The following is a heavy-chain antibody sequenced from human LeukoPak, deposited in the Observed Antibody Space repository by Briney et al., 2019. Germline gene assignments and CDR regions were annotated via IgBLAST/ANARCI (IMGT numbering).Heavy chain of an antibody. D-gene: IGHD2-2*01. J-gene: IGHJ5*02. CDR1: GFTFSSYS. Sequence: GGSLRLSCAASGFTFSSYSMNWVRQAPGKGLEWVSSIGSSSSYIYYADSVKGRFTFSRDNAKNSLYLQMNSLRAEDTAVYYCAKSLPRVVPAAPNWFDPWGQGTLVTVSS. CDR3: AKSLPRVVPAAPNWFDP. V-gene: IGHV3-21*01. CDR2: IGSSSSYI.